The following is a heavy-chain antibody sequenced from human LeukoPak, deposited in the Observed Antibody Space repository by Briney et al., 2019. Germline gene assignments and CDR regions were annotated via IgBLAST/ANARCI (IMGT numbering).Heavy chain of an antibody. Sequence: ASVKVSCKASGYTFTGYYMHWVRQAPGQGLEWMGWINPNSGGTNYAQKFQGRVTMTRDTSISTAYMELSRLRSDDTAVYHCASLGSSRQQLATGELDYWGQGTLVTVSS. V-gene: IGHV1-2*02. CDR1: GYTFTGYY. CDR2: INPNSGGT. J-gene: IGHJ4*02. CDR3: ASLGSSRQQLATGELDY. D-gene: IGHD6-13*01.